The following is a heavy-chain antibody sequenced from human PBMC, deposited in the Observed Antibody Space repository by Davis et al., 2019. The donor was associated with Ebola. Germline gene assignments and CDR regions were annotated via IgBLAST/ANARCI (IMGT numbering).Heavy chain of an antibody. D-gene: IGHD6-19*01. V-gene: IGHV3-53*04. CDR1: GFTVSSNY. J-gene: IGHJ4*02. CDR2: IYSGGST. Sequence: ESLKISCAASGFTVSSNYMSWVRQAPGKGLEWVSVIYSGGSTYYADSVKGRFTISRHNSKNTLYLQMNSLRAEDTAVYYCARGRSSGWPYYFDYWGQGTLVTVSS. CDR3: ARGRSSGWPYYFDY.